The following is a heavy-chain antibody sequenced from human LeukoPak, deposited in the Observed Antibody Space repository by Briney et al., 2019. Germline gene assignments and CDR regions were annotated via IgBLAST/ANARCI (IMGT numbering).Heavy chain of an antibody. V-gene: IGHV3-21*01. CDR3: ARGSDGDAEGVDY. J-gene: IGHJ4*02. CDR1: GFTFSDYT. D-gene: IGHD2-15*01. CDR2: ITSAFSYI. Sequence: GGSLRLSCAASGFTFSDYTMNWDRQAPVTGLEWVSSITSAFSYISYADSVKGRFTISRDNAKNSLYLQMNSLRAEDTAVYYCARGSDGDAEGVDYWGQGTLVAVSS.